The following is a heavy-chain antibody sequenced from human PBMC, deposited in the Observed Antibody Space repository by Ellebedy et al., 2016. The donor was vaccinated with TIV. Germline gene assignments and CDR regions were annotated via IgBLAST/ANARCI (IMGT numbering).Heavy chain of an antibody. D-gene: IGHD6-19*01. V-gene: IGHV3-7*01. J-gene: IGHJ4*02. Sequence: GESLKISCAASGFTFANYWMTWVRQSPGKGLEWVANIKHDGSEKYYVDSVKGRFTISRDNAKSSLYLQMNSLRAEDTAVYYCARDHVSGWALGYWGQGTLVTVS. CDR2: IKHDGSEK. CDR3: ARDHVSGWALGY. CDR1: GFTFANYW.